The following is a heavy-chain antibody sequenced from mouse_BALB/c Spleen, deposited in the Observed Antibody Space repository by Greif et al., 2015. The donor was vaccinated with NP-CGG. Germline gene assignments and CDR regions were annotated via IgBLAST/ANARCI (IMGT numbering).Heavy chain of an antibody. CDR2: IDPANGNT. V-gene: IGHV14-3*02. Sequence: EVQLQQSGAELVKPGASVKLSCTASGFNIKDTYMHWVKQRPEQGLEWIGRIDPANGNTKYDPKFQGKATITADTSSNTAYLQLSSLTSEDTAVYYCARSGLGLAMDYWGQGTSVTVSS. J-gene: IGHJ4*01. D-gene: IGHD3-1*01. CDR3: ARSGLGLAMDY. CDR1: GFNIKDTY.